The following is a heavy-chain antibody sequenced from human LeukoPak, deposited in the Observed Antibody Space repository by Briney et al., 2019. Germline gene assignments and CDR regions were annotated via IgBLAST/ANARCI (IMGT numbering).Heavy chain of an antibody. V-gene: IGHV3-53*01. J-gene: IGHJ4*02. CDR2: IYSGGST. D-gene: IGHD3-22*01. Sequence: GGSLRLSCAASGFTVSSNYMSWVRQAPGKGLEWVSVIYSGGSTYYADSVKGGFTISRDNSKNTLYLQMNSLRAEDTAVYYCAREHVQWVPDSSGHFDYWGQGTLVTVSS. CDR3: AREHVQWVPDSSGHFDY. CDR1: GFTVSSNY.